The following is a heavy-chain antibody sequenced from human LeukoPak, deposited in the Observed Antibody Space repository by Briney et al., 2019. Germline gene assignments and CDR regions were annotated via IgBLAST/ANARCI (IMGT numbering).Heavy chain of an antibody. Sequence: ASVKVSCKASGYTFTSYYMHWVRQAPGQGLEWMGIINPSGGSTSYAQKFQGRVTMTRDMSTSTVYMELSSLRSEDTAVYYCARDLCGGDCYFAWVFDYWGQGTLVTVSS. CDR1: GYTFTSYY. D-gene: IGHD2-21*02. CDR2: INPSGGST. CDR3: ARDLCGGDCYFAWVFDY. J-gene: IGHJ4*02. V-gene: IGHV1-46*01.